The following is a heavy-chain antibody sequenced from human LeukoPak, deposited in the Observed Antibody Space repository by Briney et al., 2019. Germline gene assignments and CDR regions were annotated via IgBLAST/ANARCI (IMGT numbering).Heavy chain of an antibody. V-gene: IGHV3-74*01. CDR3: GREDRIVLGNDAFDI. CDR2: INSDGSST. J-gene: IGHJ3*02. Sequence: GGSLRLSCAASGFTFSSYWMHWVRQAPGKGLVWVSRINSDGSSTSYADSVKGRFTIFRDTAKNTLFLQMNSLRSEDTAVYYCGREDRIVLGNDAFDIWGQGTMVTVSS. D-gene: IGHD2-8*01. CDR1: GFTFSSYW.